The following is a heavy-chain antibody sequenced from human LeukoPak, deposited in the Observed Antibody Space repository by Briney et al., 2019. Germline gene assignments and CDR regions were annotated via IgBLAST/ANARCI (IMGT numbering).Heavy chain of an antibody. CDR3: AKDIQRGFDYTNSLDS. CDR2: ISSSSSYI. V-gene: IGHV3-21*01. J-gene: IGHJ4*02. CDR1: GFTFSSYS. D-gene: IGHD4-11*01. Sequence: PGGSLRLSCAASGFTFSSYSMNWVRQAPGKGLEWVSSISSSSSYIYYADSVKGRFTISRDNAKNSLYLQMNSLRADDTAVYYCAKDIQRGFDYTNSLDSWGQGTLVIVSS.